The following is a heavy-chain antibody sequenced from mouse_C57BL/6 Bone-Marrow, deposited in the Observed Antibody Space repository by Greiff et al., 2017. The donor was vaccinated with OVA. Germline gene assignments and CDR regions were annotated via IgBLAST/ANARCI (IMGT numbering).Heavy chain of an antibody. J-gene: IGHJ4*01. Sequence: VQLQQSGPELVKPGASVKISCKASGYTFTDYYMNWVKQSHGKSLEWIGDINPNNGGTSYNQKFKGKATLTVDKSSSTAYMELRSLTSEDSAVYYGARRDIYDYDGFAMDYWGQGTSVTVSS. V-gene: IGHV1-26*01. D-gene: IGHD2-4*01. CDR3: ARRDIYDYDGFAMDY. CDR1: GYTFTDYY. CDR2: INPNNGGT.